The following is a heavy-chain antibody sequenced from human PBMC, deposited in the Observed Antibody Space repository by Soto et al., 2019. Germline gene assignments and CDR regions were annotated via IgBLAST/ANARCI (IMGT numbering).Heavy chain of an antibody. J-gene: IGHJ4*02. V-gene: IGHV2-5*02. D-gene: IGHD3-10*01. CDR1: GFSLSTSGVG. CDR3: AHRGGISMVRGVIITGFDY. CDR2: IYWDDDK. Sequence: QITLKESGPTLVKPTQTLTLTCTFSGFSLSTSGVGVGWIRQPPGKALEWLAVIYWDDDKRYSPSLKSRLTITKDTSKNQSVLTMPNMDPVDTATYYCAHRGGISMVRGVIITGFDYWGQGTLVTVSS.